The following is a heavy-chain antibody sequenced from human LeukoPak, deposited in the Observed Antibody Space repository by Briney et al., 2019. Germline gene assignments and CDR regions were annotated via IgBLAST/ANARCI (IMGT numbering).Heavy chain of an antibody. CDR2: ISSSSSYI. Sequence: EGSLRLSCAASGFTFSSYSMNWVRQAPGKGLEWVSSISSSSSYIYYADSVKGRFTISRDNAKNSLYLQMNSLRAEDTAVYYCARGGAAAGYDYWGQGTLVTASS. CDR3: ARGGAAAGYDY. D-gene: IGHD6-13*01. J-gene: IGHJ4*02. V-gene: IGHV3-21*01. CDR1: GFTFSSYS.